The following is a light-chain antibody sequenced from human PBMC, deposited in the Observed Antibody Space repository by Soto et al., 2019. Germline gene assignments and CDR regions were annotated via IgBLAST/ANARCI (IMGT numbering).Light chain of an antibody. CDR1: QNISSSS. CDR3: QQYGSSST. Sequence: IVLTQSPGTLCLCPGEIATLSCRPNQNISSSSLAWHQQNGGQAPRLLISGAPSRATGIPPRFSGSGSGTDFTLTIPRLEPDDFPVYYCQQYGSSSTFGQGTRLEI. J-gene: IGKJ5*01. CDR2: GAP. V-gene: IGKV3-20*01.